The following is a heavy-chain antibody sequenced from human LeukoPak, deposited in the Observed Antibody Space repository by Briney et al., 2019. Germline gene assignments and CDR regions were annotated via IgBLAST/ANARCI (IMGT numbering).Heavy chain of an antibody. V-gene: IGHV1-8*01. Sequence: GASVKVSCKASGYTFTSYDINWVRQATGQGLEWMGCMNPNSGNTGYAQKFQGRVTMTRNTSISTAYMELSSLRSEDTAVYYCARPRRGSIAARGTFDYWGQGTLVTVSS. CDR3: ARPRRGSIAARGTFDY. CDR1: GYTFTSYD. D-gene: IGHD6-6*01. J-gene: IGHJ4*02. CDR2: MNPNSGNT.